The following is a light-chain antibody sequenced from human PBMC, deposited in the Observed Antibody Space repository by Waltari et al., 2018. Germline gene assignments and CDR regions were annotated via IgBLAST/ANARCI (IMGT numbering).Light chain of an antibody. V-gene: IGKV3-20*01. CDR2: HAS. CDR3: QHYVSLPVT. CDR1: QSLSNY. J-gene: IGKJ1*01. Sequence: EIVLTQSPGTLSLSPGERATLPCRASQSLSNYLAWYQQKPGRAPRRLIYHASSRAAGVPDRFSGSGSGTDFSLTISRLEPEDFAVYYCQHYVSLPVTFGQGTKVEIK.